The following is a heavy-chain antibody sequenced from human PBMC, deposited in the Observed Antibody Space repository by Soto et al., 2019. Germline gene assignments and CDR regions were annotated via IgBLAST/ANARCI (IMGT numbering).Heavy chain of an antibody. CDR3: ARNGDCSSTSCYVGDYYCYYMDV. CDR2: IWYDGSNK. J-gene: IGHJ6*03. V-gene: IGHV3-33*01. Sequence: GGSLRLSCAASGFTFSSYGMHWVRQAPGKGLEWVAVIWYDGSNKYYADSVKGRFTISRDNSKNTLYLQMNSLRAEDTAVYYCARNGDCSSTSCYVGDYYCYYMDVWGKGTTVTVSS. CDR1: GFTFSSYG. D-gene: IGHD2-2*01.